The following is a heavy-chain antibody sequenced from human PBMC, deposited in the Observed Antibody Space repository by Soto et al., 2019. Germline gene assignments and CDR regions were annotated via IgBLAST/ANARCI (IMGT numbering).Heavy chain of an antibody. Sequence: ASVKVSCKASGYTFTSYAMHCVRQAPGQRFEWMGWINAGNGNTKYSQKFQGRVTITRDTSASTAYMELSSLRSEDTAVYYCASEPWRFGEEYYYYGMDVWGQGTTVTVSS. J-gene: IGHJ6*02. CDR1: GYTFTSYA. CDR2: INAGNGNT. CDR3: ASEPWRFGEEYYYYGMDV. V-gene: IGHV1-3*01. D-gene: IGHD3-10*01.